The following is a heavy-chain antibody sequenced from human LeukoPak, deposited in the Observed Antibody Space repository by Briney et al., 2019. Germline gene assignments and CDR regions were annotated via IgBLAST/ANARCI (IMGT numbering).Heavy chain of an antibody. D-gene: IGHD1-26*01. J-gene: IGHJ4*02. CDR1: GGSISSYY. V-gene: IGHV4-4*07. CDR2: IYTSGST. CDR3: ARVFVSGSLRYYFDY. Sequence: SETLSLTCTVSGGSISSYYWSWIRQPAGKGLEWIGRIYTSGSTNYNPSLKSRVTMSVDTSKNQFSLKLNSVTAADTAVYYCARVFVSGSLRYYFDYWGQGTLVTVSS.